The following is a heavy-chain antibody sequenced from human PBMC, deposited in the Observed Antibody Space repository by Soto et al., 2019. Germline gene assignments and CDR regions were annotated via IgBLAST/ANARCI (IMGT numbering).Heavy chain of an antibody. CDR1: GGSFSGYY. Sequence: QVQLQQWGAGLLKPSETLSLTCAVYGGSFSGYYWSWIRQPPGKGLEWNGEINHSGSTNYNPSLKRLSNISVDTSKNQFSLKLSSVIAADTAVLYCARWDIVVVLAATRFQFYFDYWGQGTLVTVSS. D-gene: IGHD2-15*01. V-gene: IGHV4-34*01. CDR2: INHSGST. J-gene: IGHJ4*02. CDR3: ARWDIVVVLAATRFQFYFDY.